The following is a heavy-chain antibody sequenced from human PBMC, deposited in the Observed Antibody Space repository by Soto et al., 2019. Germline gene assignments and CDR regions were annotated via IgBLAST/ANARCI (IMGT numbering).Heavy chain of an antibody. CDR3: TTDHPRSYCSSTSCQVDY. CDR1: GFTFSNAW. Sequence: GGSLRLSCAASGFTFSNAWMNWVRQAPGKGLEWVGRIKSKTDGGTTDYAAPVKGRFTISRDDSKNTLYLQMNSLKTEDTAVYYCTTDHPRSYCSSTSCQVDYWGQGTLVTVSS. D-gene: IGHD2-2*01. J-gene: IGHJ4*02. CDR2: IKSKTDGGTT. V-gene: IGHV3-15*07.